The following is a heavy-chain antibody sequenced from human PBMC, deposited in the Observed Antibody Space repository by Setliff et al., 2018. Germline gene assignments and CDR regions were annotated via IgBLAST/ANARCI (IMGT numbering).Heavy chain of an antibody. CDR3: ARLLVAPRDPPSSPMVRGLDFDY. V-gene: IGHV4-39*01. CDR2: IYYSGST. CDR1: AGSLRSSSYY. D-gene: IGHD3-10*01. J-gene: IGHJ4*02. Sequence: SQTLSPTCTVPAGSLRSSSYYWGWIRQPPGKGLEGIGSIYYSGSTYYNPSLKSRVTISVDTSKDQFSLKPSSVTAADTAVYYCARLLVAPRDPPSSPMVRGLDFDYWGQGTRVTVSS.